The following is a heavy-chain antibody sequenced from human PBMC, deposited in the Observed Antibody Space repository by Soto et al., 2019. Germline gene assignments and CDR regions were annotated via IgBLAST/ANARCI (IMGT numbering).Heavy chain of an antibody. D-gene: IGHD6-13*01. V-gene: IGHV4-39*01. CDR3: ARHRTGYSSSWLDY. CDR1: GGSISSGTYS. Sequence: QLQLQESGPGLVKPSETLSLTCTVSGGSISSGTYSWGWIRQPPGKGLEWIGNSYFTGNTHYNPSLNSRVTMSVDTSTSQFSLSLSSVTAADTAVYYCARHRTGYSSSWLDYWGQGTLVTVSS. CDR2: SYFTGNT. J-gene: IGHJ4*02.